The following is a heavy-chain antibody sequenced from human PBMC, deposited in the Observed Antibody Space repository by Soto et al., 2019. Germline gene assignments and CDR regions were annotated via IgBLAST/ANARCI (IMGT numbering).Heavy chain of an antibody. J-gene: IGHJ5*02. V-gene: IGHV3-23*01. CDR2: ISASATQT. CDR3: AKPITAGGSNS. D-gene: IGHD3-10*01. CDR1: GFNFNIYA. Sequence: EARILESGGGLAQPGGSLKISCTASGFNFNIYAMSWVRQAPGKGLEWVSGISASATQTYYAESVKGRFASSRDNSKSTLYLQLDSLTPEDTARYYCAKPITAGGSNSWGPGTLVAVSS.